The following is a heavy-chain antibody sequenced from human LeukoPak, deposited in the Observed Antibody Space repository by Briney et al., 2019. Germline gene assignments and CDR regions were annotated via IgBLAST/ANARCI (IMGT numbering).Heavy chain of an antibody. CDR1: GFTFSNYA. CDR3: ARPETVSNWRDAFDI. J-gene: IGHJ3*02. CDR2: ISYDGSNK. D-gene: IGHD6-13*01. V-gene: IGHV3-30-3*01. Sequence: GESLKISCATSGFTFSNYAMHWVRQAPGKGLEWVAVISYDGSNKYCADSVKGRFTISRDNSKNTLYLQMNSLRAGDTAVYYCARPETVSNWRDAFDIWGQGTMVTVSS.